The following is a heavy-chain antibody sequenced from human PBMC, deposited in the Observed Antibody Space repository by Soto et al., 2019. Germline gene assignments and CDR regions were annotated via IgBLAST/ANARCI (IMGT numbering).Heavy chain of an antibody. CDR3: AKHGYHDYFQY. CDR2: IYHSGST. CDR1: GGSVSSGDYY. V-gene: IGHV4-61*08. Sequence: QVQLQESGPGLVKPSETLSLTCTVSGGSVSSGDYYWSWIRQPPGKGLEWIGYIYHSGSTNYNPPLKSRVTISEDTSKNQVSLKLRSVTAADTAIYYCAKHGYHDYFQYWGQGTLVTVSS. J-gene: IGHJ1*01. D-gene: IGHD5-18*01.